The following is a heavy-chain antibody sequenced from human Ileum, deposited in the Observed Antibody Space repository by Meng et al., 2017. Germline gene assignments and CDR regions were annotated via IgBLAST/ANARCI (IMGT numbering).Heavy chain of an antibody. CDR2: IFQSGRT. D-gene: IGHD3-22*01. CDR1: GTW. CDR3: ATSNDRDVYYLGY. Sequence: QVQLQESVPRLGKPSGTLSLTCAVSGTWWSWVRQPPGKGLEWIGEIFQSGRTNYNPSLKSRVTISIDKSKSQISLQLSAVTAADTAVYSCATSNDRDVYYLGYWGQGTLVTVSS. V-gene: IGHV4-4*02. J-gene: IGHJ4*02.